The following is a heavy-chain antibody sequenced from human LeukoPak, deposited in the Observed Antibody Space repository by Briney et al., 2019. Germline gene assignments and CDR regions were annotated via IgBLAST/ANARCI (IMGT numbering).Heavy chain of an antibody. V-gene: IGHV1-2*02. CDR1: GYTFTGYY. Sequence: ASVKVSCTASGYTFTGYYMHWVRQAPGQGLEWMGWINPNSGGTNYAQTFQGRVTITRDTSISTAYMELSRLRSDDTAVYYCARVATNVGGDYWGQGTLVTVSS. J-gene: IGHJ4*02. D-gene: IGHD5-12*01. CDR2: INPNSGGT. CDR3: ARVATNVGGDY.